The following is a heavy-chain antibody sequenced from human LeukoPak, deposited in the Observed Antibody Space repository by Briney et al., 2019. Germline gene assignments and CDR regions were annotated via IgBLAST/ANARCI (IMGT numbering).Heavy chain of an antibody. D-gene: IGHD3-22*01. Sequence: ASVKVSCKASGYTFTSYAMHWVRQAPGQRLGWMGWINAGNGNTKYSQKFQGRVTITRDTSASTAYMELSSLRPEDTAVYYCARSTYYYDSSGYYLGYWGQGTLVTVSS. CDR3: ARSTYYYDSSGYYLGY. CDR1: GYTFTSYA. V-gene: IGHV1-3*01. CDR2: INAGNGNT. J-gene: IGHJ4*02.